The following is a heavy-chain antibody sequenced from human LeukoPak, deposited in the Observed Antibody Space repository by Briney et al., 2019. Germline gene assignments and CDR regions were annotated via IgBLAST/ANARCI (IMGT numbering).Heavy chain of an antibody. D-gene: IGHD3-10*02. J-gene: IGHJ6*04. CDR2: ISGSGSTI. Sequence: GGSLRLSCAASGFTFSSYEVNWVRHAPGKGLEWVSYISGSGSTIYYADSVKGRFTISRDNARNSLYLQMNSLRAEDTAVYYCAELGITMIGGVWGKGTTVTISS. CDR1: GFTFSSYE. V-gene: IGHV3-48*03. CDR3: AELGITMIGGV.